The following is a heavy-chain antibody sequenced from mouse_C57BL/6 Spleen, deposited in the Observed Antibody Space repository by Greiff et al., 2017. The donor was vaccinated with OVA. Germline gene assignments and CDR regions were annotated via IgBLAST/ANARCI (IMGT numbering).Heavy chain of an antibody. V-gene: IGHV1-80*01. CDR3: AREGSSPGFDV. Sequence: QVQLKQSGAELVKPGASVKISCKASGYAFSSYWMNWVKQRPGKGLEWIGQIYPGDGDTNYNGKFEGKATLTADKSSSTAYMQLSSLTSEDSAVYFCAREGSSPGFDVWGTGTTVTVSS. CDR2: IYPGDGDT. D-gene: IGHD1-1*01. CDR1: GYAFSSYW. J-gene: IGHJ1*03.